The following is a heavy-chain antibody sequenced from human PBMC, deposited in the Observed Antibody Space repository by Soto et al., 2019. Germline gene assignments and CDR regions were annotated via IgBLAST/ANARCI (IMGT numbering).Heavy chain of an antibody. D-gene: IGHD3-22*01. J-gene: IGHJ2*01. CDR3: VRVLDSSWYADL. CDR1: GGSVSNASFY. CDR2: IFYTGVT. Sequence: QVQLQESGPGLVKPSETPSLTCSVSGGSVSNASFYWTWIRQAPGTGPEYIGYIFYTGVTNYNPSLSSRVTISLDTSKNHFSLKLNSMTAADTAVYYCVRVLDSSWYADLWGRGTLVTVSS. V-gene: IGHV4-61*03.